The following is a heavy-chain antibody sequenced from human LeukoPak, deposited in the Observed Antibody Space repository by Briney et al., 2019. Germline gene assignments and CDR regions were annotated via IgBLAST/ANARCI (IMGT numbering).Heavy chain of an antibody. D-gene: IGHD6-19*01. CDR2: INPNSGGT. J-gene: IGHJ6*02. V-gene: IGHV1-2*02. CDR3: ARETALLIAVAGTVYGMDV. Sequence: ASVKVSCKASGYTFTGYYMHWVRQAPGQGLEWMGWINPNSGGTNYAQKFQGRVTMTRDTSISTAYMELSRLRSDDTAVYYCARETALLIAVAGTVYGMDVWGQGTTVTVSS. CDR1: GYTFTGYY.